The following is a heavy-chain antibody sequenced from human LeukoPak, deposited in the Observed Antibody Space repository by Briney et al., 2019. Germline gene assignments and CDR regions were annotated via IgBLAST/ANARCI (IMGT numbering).Heavy chain of an antibody. V-gene: IGHV4-59*01. J-gene: IGHJ6*02. Sequence: SETLSLTCAVYGGSFSGYYWSWIRQPPGKGLEWIGYIYYSGSTNYNPSLKSRVTISVDTSKNQFSLKLSSVTAADTAVYYCARDRSYYDYVWGSYRPMKNYYYGMDVWGQGTTVTVSS. CDR1: GGSFSGYY. CDR3: ARDRSYYDYVWGSYRPMKNYYYGMDV. D-gene: IGHD3-16*02. CDR2: IYYSGST.